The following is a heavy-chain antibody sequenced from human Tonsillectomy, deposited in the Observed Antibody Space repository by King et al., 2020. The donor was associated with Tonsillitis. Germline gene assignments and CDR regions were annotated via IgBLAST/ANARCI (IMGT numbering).Heavy chain of an antibody. Sequence: VQLVESGPGLVKPSQTLSLTCTVSGGSVSGGDDYWSWIRQHPGKGLEWIGYIYNSGNIFYTPSLKSRLTISVDTSKNQFSLKLSSVTVADTAVYYCGRYEGGVFDPWGQGTLVTVSS. V-gene: IGHV4-31*03. CDR3: GRYEGGVFDP. CDR1: GGSVSGGDDY. CDR2: IYNSGNI. D-gene: IGHD2-15*01. J-gene: IGHJ5*02.